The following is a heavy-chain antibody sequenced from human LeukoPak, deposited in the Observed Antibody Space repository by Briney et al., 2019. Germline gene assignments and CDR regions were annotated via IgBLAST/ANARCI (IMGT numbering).Heavy chain of an antibody. J-gene: IGHJ3*02. V-gene: IGHV3-11*05. CDR3: AKEGYSGYYAFDI. CDR2: ISTSGSYT. CDR1: GFIFSDHY. Sequence: PGGSLRLSCAASGFIFSDHYMSWIGQAPGKGLEWVSYISTSGSYTNYADSVKGRFTISRDNAKNSLYLQMNSLRADDTAMYYCAKEGYSGYYAFDIWGQGAMVTVSS. D-gene: IGHD5-12*01.